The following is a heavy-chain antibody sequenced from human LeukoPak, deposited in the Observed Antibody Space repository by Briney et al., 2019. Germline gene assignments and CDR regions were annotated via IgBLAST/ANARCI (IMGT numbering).Heavy chain of an antibody. D-gene: IGHD6-13*01. V-gene: IGHV3-11*06. CDR3: ARDSIAAAGTGTY. J-gene: IGHJ4*02. CDR1: GFTFSDYY. Sequence: GGSLRLSCAASGFTFSDYYMSWIRQAPGKGLEWVSYISTSGSYTNYADSVRGRFTISRDNAKNSLYMQMNSLRAEDTAVYYSARDSIAAAGTGTYWGQGTLVTVSS. CDR2: ISTSGSYT.